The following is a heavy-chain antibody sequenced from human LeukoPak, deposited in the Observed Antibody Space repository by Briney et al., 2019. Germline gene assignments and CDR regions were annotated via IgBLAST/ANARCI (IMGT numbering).Heavy chain of an antibody. J-gene: IGHJ3*02. V-gene: IGHV3-21*01. CDR2: ISSSSSYI. CDR3: ARDKSVAYYYDSSGYDAFDI. CDR1: GFTFSSYS. Sequence: GGSLRLSCAASGFTFSSYSINWVRQAPGKGLEWVSSISSSSSYIYYADSVKGRFAISRDNAKNSLYLQMNGLRAEDTAVYYCARDKSVAYYYDSSGYDAFDIWGQGTMVTVSS. D-gene: IGHD3-22*01.